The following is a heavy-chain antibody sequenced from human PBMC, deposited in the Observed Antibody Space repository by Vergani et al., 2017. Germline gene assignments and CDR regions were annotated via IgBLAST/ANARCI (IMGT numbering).Heavy chain of an antibody. CDR1: GASIRSSNYY. Sequence: QLQLQESGPGLVKPSATLSLTCSVSGASIRSSNYYWGWIRQPPGKGLEWIANIDYSGNTYYNPSLKSRVTISVDTSKNQFSLKLSSVTAADTAVYFCAGHSTVEWLVKLGWIDPWGEGILVTVSS. CDR3: AGHSTVEWLVKLGWIDP. D-gene: IGHD6-19*01. CDR2: IDYSGNT. J-gene: IGHJ5*02. V-gene: IGHV4-39*01.